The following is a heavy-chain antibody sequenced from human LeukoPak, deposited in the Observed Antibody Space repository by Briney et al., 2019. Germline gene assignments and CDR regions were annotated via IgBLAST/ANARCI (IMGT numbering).Heavy chain of an antibody. D-gene: IGHD3-22*01. CDR3: VNEGVRDDSSGYYLSHDAFDI. V-gene: IGHV1-18*01. CDR1: RYTFTSYG. Sequence: VSVQVSCKDSRYTFTSYGMSWVRQAPGQRLEWMGWISAHNGNTNYAQKLHGRVTRTTATSTITASMELRTLSSDDTADYYFVNEGVRDDSSGYYLSHDAFDIWGQGTMVTVSS. CDR2: ISAHNGNT. J-gene: IGHJ3*02.